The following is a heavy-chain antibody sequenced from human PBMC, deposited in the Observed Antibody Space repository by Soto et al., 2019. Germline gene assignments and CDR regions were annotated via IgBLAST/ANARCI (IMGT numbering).Heavy chain of an antibody. D-gene: IGHD3-3*01. CDR3: AKSPRFLEWLSD. Sequence: GGSLRRSCAASGFTFSSYAMSWVRQAPGKGLEWVSAISGSGGSTYYADSVKGRFTISRDNSKNTLYLQMNSLRAEDTAVYYCAKSPRFLEWLSDWGQGTLVTVSS. CDR2: ISGSGGST. V-gene: IGHV3-23*01. CDR1: GFTFSSYA. J-gene: IGHJ4*02.